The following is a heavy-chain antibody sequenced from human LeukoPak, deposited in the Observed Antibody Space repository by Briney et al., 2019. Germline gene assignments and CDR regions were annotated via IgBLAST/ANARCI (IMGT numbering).Heavy chain of an antibody. CDR1: GGSISSYY. V-gene: IGHV4-59*01. Sequence: PSETLSLTCTVSGGSISSYYWSWIRQPPGKGLEWIGYIYYSGSTNYNPPLKSRVTISVDTSKNQFSLKLSSVTAADTAVYYCARAPSDAFDIWGQGTMVTVSS. CDR3: ARAPSDAFDI. J-gene: IGHJ3*02. CDR2: IYYSGST.